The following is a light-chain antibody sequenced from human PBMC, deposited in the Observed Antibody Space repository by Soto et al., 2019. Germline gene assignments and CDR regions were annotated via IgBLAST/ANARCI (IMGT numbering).Light chain of an antibody. V-gene: IGKV3-20*01. CDR1: QSVSNNT. CDR3: QQYGSSGT. J-gene: IGKJ1*01. Sequence: IVLTHSPGCVSLAPGQGVTLSCGARQSVSNNTLAWYKQNPGHAPRLLISGASTRATGIPDRFSGSGSGTDFTLTISRLEPEDFAVYYCQQYGSSGTFGQGTKVDIK. CDR2: GAS.